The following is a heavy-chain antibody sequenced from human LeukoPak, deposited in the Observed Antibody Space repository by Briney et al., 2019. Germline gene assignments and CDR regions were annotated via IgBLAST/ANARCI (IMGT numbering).Heavy chain of an antibody. CDR3: ATEGDDYGDYVVNYYYYYGMDV. Sequence: ASVKVSCKASGYTFTSYGISWVRQAPGQGLEWMGWISAYNGNTNYAQKLQGRVTMTTDTSTSTAYMELRSLRSDDTAVYYCATEGDDYGDYVVNYYYYYGMDVWGQGTTVTVSS. CDR2: ISAYNGNT. J-gene: IGHJ6*02. V-gene: IGHV1-18*01. CDR1: GYTFTSYG. D-gene: IGHD4-17*01.